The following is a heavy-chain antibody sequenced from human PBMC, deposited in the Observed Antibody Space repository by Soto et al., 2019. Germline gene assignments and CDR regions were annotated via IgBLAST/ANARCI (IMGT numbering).Heavy chain of an antibody. J-gene: IGHJ4*02. CDR3: AKDLAAALPYYFDY. CDR1: GFTFSSYA. Sequence: GGSLTLSCAASGFTFSSYAMSWVRQAPGKGLEWVSAISGSGGSTYYADSVKGRITISRDNSKNTLYLQMNSLRAEDTAVYYCAKDLAAALPYYFDYWGQGTLVTVSS. D-gene: IGHD6-13*01. CDR2: ISGSGGST. V-gene: IGHV3-23*01.